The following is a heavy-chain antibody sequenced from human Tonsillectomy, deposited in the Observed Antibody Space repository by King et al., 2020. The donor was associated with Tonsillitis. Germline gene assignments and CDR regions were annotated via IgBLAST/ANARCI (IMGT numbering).Heavy chain of an antibody. V-gene: IGHV1-2*02. CDR3: ATLQYFDYFPAGPPDY. J-gene: IGHJ4*02. D-gene: IGHD3-9*01. CDR2: INPNTGVT. CDR1: GYTFTGYD. Sequence: VQLVESGAEVKKPGASVKVSCKASGYTFTGYDIHWVRQAPGQGLEWMGKINPNTGVTNYAQKFQGRVTMTRDTSINTAYMELSRLRSDDAAVYYCATLQYFDYFPAGPPDYWGQGTLVTVSS.